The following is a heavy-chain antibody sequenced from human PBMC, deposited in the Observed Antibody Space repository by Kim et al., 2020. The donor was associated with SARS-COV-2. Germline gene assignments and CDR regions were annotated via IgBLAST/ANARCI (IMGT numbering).Heavy chain of an antibody. CDR1: GDSVSSAGHY. Sequence: SETLSLTCSVSGDSVSSAGHYWGWIRQHPEKGLEWIGYIYSSGNTYYNPSLKSRLSISIDTSANQFFVKLDSVTAADTAVYYCARRNGAASVDVWGQGTVVIVSS. D-gene: IGHD6-25*01. J-gene: IGHJ3*01. CDR2: IYSSGNT. CDR3: ARRNGAASVDV. V-gene: IGHV4-31*03.